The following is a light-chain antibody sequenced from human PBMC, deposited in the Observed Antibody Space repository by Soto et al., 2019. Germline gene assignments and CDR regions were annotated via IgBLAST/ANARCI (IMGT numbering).Light chain of an antibody. V-gene: IGLV2-14*01. J-gene: IGLJ1*01. CDR3: SSYTSSSTCV. Sequence: QSALTQPASVSGSPGQSITISCTGTSSDVGNYNYVSWYQQHPGKAPKLIIYDVSNRPSGVSNRFSGSKSGNTASLTISGLQAEDEADYYYSSYTSSSTCVFGTGTKLTVL. CDR1: SSDVGNYNY. CDR2: DVS.